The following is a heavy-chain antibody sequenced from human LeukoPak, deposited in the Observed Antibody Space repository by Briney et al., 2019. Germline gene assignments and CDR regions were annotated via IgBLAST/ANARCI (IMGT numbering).Heavy chain of an antibody. CDR1: GYTFNSYG. J-gene: IGHJ5*02. CDR3: ARGRGARGYSYYTGQENWFDP. CDR2: ISAYNGNT. V-gene: IGHV1-18*04. Sequence: ASVKVSCKASGYTFNSYGISWVRQAPGQGLEWMGWISAYNGNTNYAQKLQGRVTMTTDTSTSTAYMELRSLRSDDTAVYYCARGRGARGYSYYTGQENWFDPWGQGTLVTVSS. D-gene: IGHD5-18*01.